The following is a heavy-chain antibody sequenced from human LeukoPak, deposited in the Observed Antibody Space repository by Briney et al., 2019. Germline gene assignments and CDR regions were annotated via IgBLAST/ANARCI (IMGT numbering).Heavy chain of an antibody. CDR1: GFTFSSYA. J-gene: IGHJ4*02. CDR3: AREYSSSWYIMGDY. CDR2: ISYDGSNK. Sequence: GRSLRLSCAASGFTFSSYAMHWVRQAPGKGLEWVAVISYDGSNKYYADSVKGRFTISRDSPKNTLYLQMNSLRAEDTAVYYCAREYSSSWYIMGDYWGQGTLVTVSS. V-gene: IGHV3-30-3*01. D-gene: IGHD6-13*01.